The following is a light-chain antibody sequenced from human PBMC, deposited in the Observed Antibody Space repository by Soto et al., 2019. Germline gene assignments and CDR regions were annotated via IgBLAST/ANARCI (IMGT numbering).Light chain of an antibody. J-gene: IGLJ1*01. CDR1: SSNIGSNI. V-gene: IGLV1-44*01. CDR3: AAWDDSLNGFYV. Sequence: QSVLTQPPSASGTPGQRVTISCSGSSSNIGSNIVDWYQQLPGTAPKLLIYSNNQRPSGVPDRFSGSKSGTLASLAISGLQSEDEADYYCAAWDDSLNGFYVFGTGTKVTVL. CDR2: SNN.